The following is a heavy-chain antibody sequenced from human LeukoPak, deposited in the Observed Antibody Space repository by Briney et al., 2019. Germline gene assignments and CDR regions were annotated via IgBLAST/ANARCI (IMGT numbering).Heavy chain of an antibody. D-gene: IGHD3-22*01. CDR2: INPNSGGT. CDR1: GGTFSSYA. V-gene: IGHV1-2*06. J-gene: IGHJ4*02. CDR3: ARWGANYYDSSGTYCFDY. Sequence: ASVKVSCKASGGTFSSYAISWVRQAPGQGLEWMGRINPNSGGTNYAQKFQARVTMTRDTSISTAYMELSRLRSDDTAVYYCARWGANYYDSSGTYCFDYWGQGTLVTVSS.